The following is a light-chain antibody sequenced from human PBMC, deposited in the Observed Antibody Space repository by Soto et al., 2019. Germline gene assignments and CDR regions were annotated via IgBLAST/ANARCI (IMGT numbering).Light chain of an antibody. CDR1: SSNIGTNT. CDR3: AAWDDGLNGPV. V-gene: IGLV1-44*01. J-gene: IGLJ2*01. CDR2: NNS. Sequence: VLTQPPSASGTPGQRVTISCSGSSSNIGTNTVNWHQQLPGRAPKALIYNNSQRPSGVTERFSGSKSGTSASLAISGLQSEDEADYYCAAWDDGLNGPVFGGGTKVTVL.